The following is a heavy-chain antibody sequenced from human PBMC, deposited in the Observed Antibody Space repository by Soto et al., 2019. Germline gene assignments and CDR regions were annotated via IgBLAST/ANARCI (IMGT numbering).Heavy chain of an antibody. CDR2: IYYSGST. J-gene: IGHJ4*02. CDR1: GGSISSGDYY. Sequence: PSETLSLTCTVSGGSISSGDYYWSWIRQPPGKGLEWIGYIYYSGSTNYNPSLKSRVTISVDTSKNQFSLKLSSVTAADTAVYYCARAVLPATATFDYWGQGTLVTVSS. CDR3: ARAVLPATATFDY. V-gene: IGHV4-61*08. D-gene: IGHD2-15*01.